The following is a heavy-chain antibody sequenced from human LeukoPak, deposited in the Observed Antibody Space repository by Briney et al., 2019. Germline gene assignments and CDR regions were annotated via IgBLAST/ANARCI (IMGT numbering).Heavy chain of an antibody. CDR1: GYTFTGYY. D-gene: IGHD1-14*01. Sequence: ASVKVSCKASGYTFTGYYMHWVRQAPGQGLEWMGRINPNSGGTNYAQKFQGRVTITRDTSASTAYMELSSLRSEDTAVYYCARGPPVTGPIDYWGQGTLVTVSS. CDR3: ARGPPVTGPIDY. J-gene: IGHJ4*02. CDR2: INPNSGGT. V-gene: IGHV1-2*06.